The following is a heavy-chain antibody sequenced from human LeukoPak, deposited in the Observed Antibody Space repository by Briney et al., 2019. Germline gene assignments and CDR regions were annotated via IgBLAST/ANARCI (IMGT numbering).Heavy chain of an antibody. CDR3: ARDNYDSSGYYEHALDL. Sequence: SETLSLTCTVSGGSISSGDYYWTWIRQPPGKGLEWIAYIYYTGSTYYNPSLKSRVTISVDTSKNQFSLKVTSLTAADTAVYYCARDNYDSSGYYEHALDLWGQGTMVSVSS. J-gene: IGHJ3*01. CDR1: GGSISSGDYY. CDR2: IYYTGST. D-gene: IGHD3-22*01. V-gene: IGHV4-30-4*01.